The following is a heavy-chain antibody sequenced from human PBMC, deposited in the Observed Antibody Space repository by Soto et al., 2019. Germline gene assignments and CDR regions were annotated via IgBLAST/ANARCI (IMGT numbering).Heavy chain of an antibody. J-gene: IGHJ4*02. CDR1: GYTFTSYG. CDR3: ARQVNWNGASPLGY. V-gene: IGHV1-18*01. D-gene: IGHD1-1*01. CDR2: ISAYNGNT. Sequence: QVQLVQSGAEVKKPGASVKVSCKASGYTFTSYGISWVRQAPGQGLEWMGWISAYNGNTNYAQKLQGRVTMTKDTPPRAAYMELMSMRSDYTAVYYCARQVNWNGASPLGYWGQGTLVTVSS.